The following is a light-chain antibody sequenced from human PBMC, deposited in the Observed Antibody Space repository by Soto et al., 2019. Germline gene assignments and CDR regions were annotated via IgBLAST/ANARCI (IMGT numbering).Light chain of an antibody. J-gene: IGKJ5*01. CDR3: QQYANSPIT. V-gene: IGKV3-20*01. CDR1: QTVGSSY. CDR2: GAS. Sequence: DIVLTQSPATLSLSPGDRATLSCRASQTVGSSYLAWYQQKPGQAPRLLIYGASSRATGIPDRFSGSGSGTQFTLTISRLQSEDSAVYFCQQYANSPITFGQGTRLEIK.